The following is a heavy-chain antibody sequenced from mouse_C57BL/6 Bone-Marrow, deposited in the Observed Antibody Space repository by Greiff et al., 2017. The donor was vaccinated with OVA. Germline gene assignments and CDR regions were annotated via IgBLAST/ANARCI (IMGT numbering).Heavy chain of an antibody. CDR3: VRSWYYVSSSGYFDV. V-gene: IGHV1-64*01. J-gene: IGHJ1*03. CDR2: IHHNSGST. Sequence: QVQLQQPGAELVKPGASVKLSCKASGYTFTSYWMHWVKQRPGQGLEWIGMIHHNSGSTNYNEKFKRKATLTVDTSSRTAYMQLIRLTSEDSAFDYCVRSWYYVSSSGYFDVWGTGTTVTVSS. D-gene: IGHD1-1*01. CDR1: GYTFTSYW.